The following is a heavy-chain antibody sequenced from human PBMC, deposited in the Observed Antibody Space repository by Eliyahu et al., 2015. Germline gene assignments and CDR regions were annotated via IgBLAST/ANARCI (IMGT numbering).Heavy chain of an antibody. D-gene: IGHD2-8*02. Sequence: QVQLVQSGAEVKKPGSSVKVSCKASGGTFSSYAISWVRQAPGQGLEWMGGIIPIFGTANYAQKFQGRVTITADESTSTAYMELSSLRSEDTAVYYCARDYTTVVYANYYYGMDVWGKGTTVTVSS. V-gene: IGHV1-69*01. CDR1: GGTFSSYA. J-gene: IGHJ6*04. CDR3: ARDYTTVVYANYYYGMDV. CDR2: IIPIFGTA.